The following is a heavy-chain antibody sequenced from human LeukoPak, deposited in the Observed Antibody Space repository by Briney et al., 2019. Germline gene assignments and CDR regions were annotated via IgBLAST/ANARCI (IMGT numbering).Heavy chain of an antibody. J-gene: IGHJ4*02. CDR1: GYTFTTYW. CDR3: ARTGYSSGWYGGFDY. Sequence: GESLKISFKASGYTFTTYWIGWVRQMPGKGLEWMGIIYPGDSDTRYSPSFQGQVTISADKSISTAYLQWSSLKASDIAMYYCARTGYSSGWYGGFDYWGRGTLDTVSS. CDR2: IYPGDSDT. D-gene: IGHD6-19*01. V-gene: IGHV5-51*01.